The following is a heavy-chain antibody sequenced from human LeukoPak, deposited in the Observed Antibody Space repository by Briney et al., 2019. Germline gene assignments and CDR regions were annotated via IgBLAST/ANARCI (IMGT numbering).Heavy chain of an antibody. CDR2: INSDGSWT. CDR1: GNYW. V-gene: IGHV3-74*01. Sequence: GGSLRLSCAASGNYWMHWVRQAPGKGLVWVSHINSDGSWTSYADSVKGRFTISKDNAKNTVYLHMNRLKTEDTAVYYCTTETTVLFQHWGQGTLVTVSS. D-gene: IGHD1/OR15-1a*01. CDR3: TTETTVLFQH. J-gene: IGHJ1*01.